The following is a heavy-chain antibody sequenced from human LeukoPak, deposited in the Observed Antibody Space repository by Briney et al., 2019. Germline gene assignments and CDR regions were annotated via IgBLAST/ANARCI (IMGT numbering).Heavy chain of an antibody. D-gene: IGHD5-12*01. J-gene: IGHJ3*02. Sequence: PGGSLRLSCAASGFTLRNAWMSWARQAPEKGLEWVGHIKSQTDGGTTDYAAPVKGRFTISRDYSKNTVYLQMTSLKTQHTAMYFCTAIETSGPDAFDIWGRGTMVTVSS. CDR3: TAIETSGPDAFDI. V-gene: IGHV3-15*01. CDR2: IKSQTDGGTT. CDR1: GFTLRNAW.